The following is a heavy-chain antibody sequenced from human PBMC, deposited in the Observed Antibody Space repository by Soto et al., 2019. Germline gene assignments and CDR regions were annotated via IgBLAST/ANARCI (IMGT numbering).Heavy chain of an antibody. D-gene: IGHD5-18*01. CDR1: GGSINSYY. Sequence: SETLSLTCTVSGGSINSYYWSWIRQPPGKGLEWIGYIYYSGSTNYNPSLKSRVTISVDTSKDQFSLNLSSVTAADTALYYCARHRYSYGSYYFDYWGQGTLVT. J-gene: IGHJ4*02. V-gene: IGHV4-59*08. CDR2: IYYSGST. CDR3: ARHRYSYGSYYFDY.